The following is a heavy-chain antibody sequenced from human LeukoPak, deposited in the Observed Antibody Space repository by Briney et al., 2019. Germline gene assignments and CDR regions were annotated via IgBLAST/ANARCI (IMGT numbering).Heavy chain of an antibody. Sequence: GGSLRLSCAASGSTFSTYWMSWVRQAPGKGLEWVATIKQDGSDKYYVDSVKGRFTISRDNAKNSLYLQMNSLRAEDTAVYFCARSTAISSGWNRWGQGTLVSVSS. CDR1: GSTFSTYW. J-gene: IGHJ4*02. CDR2: IKQDGSDK. V-gene: IGHV3-7*01. D-gene: IGHD6-19*01. CDR3: ARSTAISSGWNR.